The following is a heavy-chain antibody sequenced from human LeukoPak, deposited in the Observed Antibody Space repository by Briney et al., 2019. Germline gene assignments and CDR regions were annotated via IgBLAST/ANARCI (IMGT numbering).Heavy chain of an antibody. V-gene: IGHV3-15*01. J-gene: IGHJ4*02. CDR3: AAPWGSAGY. Sequence: GGSLRLSCAASGFTFSNAWMSWVRQAPGKGLEWVGRIRSKTDGGTTDYAAPVKGRFSISRDDSKDTLYLQMNSLKNEDTAVYYCAAPWGSAGYWGQGTLVTVSS. CDR2: IRSKTDGGTT. D-gene: IGHD3-16*01. CDR1: GFTFSNAW.